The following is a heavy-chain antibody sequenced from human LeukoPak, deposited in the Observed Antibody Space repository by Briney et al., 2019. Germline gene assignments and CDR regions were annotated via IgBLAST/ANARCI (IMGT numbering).Heavy chain of an antibody. CDR2: ISGSGGST. V-gene: IGHV3-23*01. D-gene: IGHD3-22*01. CDR1: GFTFSSYA. Sequence: GGSLRLSCAASGFTFSSYAMSWVRQAPGKGLEWVSAISGSGGSTYYADSVKGRFTISRDNSKNTLYLQMNSLRAEDTAVYYCAKDRATMIVVVNADAFDIWGQGTMVTVSS. J-gene: IGHJ3*02. CDR3: AKDRATMIVVVNADAFDI.